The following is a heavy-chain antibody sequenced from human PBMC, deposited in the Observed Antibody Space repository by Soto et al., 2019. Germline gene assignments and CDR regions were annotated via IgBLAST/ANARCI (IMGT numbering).Heavy chain of an antibody. Sequence: QLQLQESGPGLVKSSETLSLTCTVSGGPISGSNYYWGWIRQPPGKGLEWIGAIYYTGRTYYKPSLKSGVTISVDTSKNQFSLRLNSVTAADTAVYYCASGGEGSIAVAGWGQGTLVTVSS. CDR1: GGPISGSNYY. V-gene: IGHV4-39*01. CDR3: ASGGEGSIAVAG. D-gene: IGHD6-19*01. J-gene: IGHJ4*02. CDR2: IYYTGRT.